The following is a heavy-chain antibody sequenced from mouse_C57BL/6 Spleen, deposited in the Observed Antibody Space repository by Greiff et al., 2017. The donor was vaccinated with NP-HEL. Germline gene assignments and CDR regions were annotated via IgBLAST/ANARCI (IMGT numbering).Heavy chain of an antibody. CDR1: GYTFTSYW. J-gene: IGHJ2*01. Sequence: QVQLQQPGAELVRPGSSVKLSCKASGYTFTSYWMHWVKQRPIQGLEWIGNIDPSDSETQYNQKFKDKATLTVDKSSSTAYMQLSSLTSEYSAVYYCARAYFDYWGQGTTLTVSS. CDR2: IDPSDSET. CDR3: ARAYFDY. V-gene: IGHV1-52*01.